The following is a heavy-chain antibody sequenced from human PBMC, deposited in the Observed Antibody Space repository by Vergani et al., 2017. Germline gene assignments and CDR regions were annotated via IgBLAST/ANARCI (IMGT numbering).Heavy chain of an antibody. V-gene: IGHV1-46*03. Sequence: QVQVVQSGAEVKKSGASVKVSCKTSGYTFSNYYMHWVRQAPGQGLEWMGIINPSGGHTNYAQKFQGRVTMTRDTSTSTVYMELSSLRSEDMAIYYCARGYYGILTGYRYWGQGTLVTVSA. D-gene: IGHD3-9*01. J-gene: IGHJ4*02. CDR2: INPSGGHT. CDR1: GYTFSNYY. CDR3: ARGYYGILTGYRY.